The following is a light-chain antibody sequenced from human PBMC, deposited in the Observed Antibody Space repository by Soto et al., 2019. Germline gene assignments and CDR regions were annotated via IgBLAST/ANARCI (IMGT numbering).Light chain of an antibody. CDR3: QQSHSTPWT. J-gene: IGKJ1*01. Sequence: DIQMTPSPSSLSSSVGDRFTITCLASQTITTYLNWYQQKPGKAPKLLIYGASSLQSGVPSRFTGSGSGTDFTLTISSLQPEDFATYHCQQSHSTPWTFGQGTKV. CDR1: QTITTY. CDR2: GAS. V-gene: IGKV1-39*01.